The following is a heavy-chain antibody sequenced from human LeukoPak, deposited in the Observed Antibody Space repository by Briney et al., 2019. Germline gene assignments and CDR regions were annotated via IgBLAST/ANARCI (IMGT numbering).Heavy chain of an antibody. CDR3: AREARGGSYWVYDY. J-gene: IGHJ4*02. V-gene: IGHV3-48*02. CDR1: GFTFSSYS. D-gene: IGHD1-26*01. CDR2: ISSSSSTK. Sequence: PGGSLRLSCAASGFTFSSYSMNWVRQAPGKGLEWVSYISSSSSTKYYADSVKGRFTISRDNAKNSLYLQMDSLRDEDTAVYYCAREARGGSYWVYDYWGQGTLVTVSS.